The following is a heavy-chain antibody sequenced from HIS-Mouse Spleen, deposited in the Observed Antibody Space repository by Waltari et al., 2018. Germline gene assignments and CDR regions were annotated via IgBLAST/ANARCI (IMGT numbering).Heavy chain of an antibody. D-gene: IGHD3-10*01. CDR1: GFTFDDYA. V-gene: IGHV3-9*01. Sequence: EVQLVESGGGLVQPGRSLRLSCAASGFTFDDYAMHWVRQAPGKGLEWVSGIGGNSGSMGYADSVKGRFTISRDNAKNSLYLQMNSLRAEDTALYYCAKDLYYYGSGGRYWGQGTLVTVSS. CDR2: IGGNSGSM. J-gene: IGHJ4*02. CDR3: AKDLYYYGSGGRY.